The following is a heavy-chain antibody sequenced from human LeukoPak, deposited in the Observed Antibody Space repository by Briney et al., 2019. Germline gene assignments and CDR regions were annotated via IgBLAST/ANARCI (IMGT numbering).Heavy chain of an antibody. Sequence: GGSLRLSCAASRFTFSSYAMSWVRQAPGKGLDWVSDISGGGGTRYYADSVKGRFTISRDNSKNTLYLQMNSLRAEDTAVYYCAKYCTSDACQHRDFDDWGQGTLVTVSS. J-gene: IGHJ4*02. V-gene: IGHV3-23*01. CDR3: AKYCTSDACQHRDFDD. CDR1: RFTFSSYA. D-gene: IGHD2-8*02. CDR2: ISGGGGTR.